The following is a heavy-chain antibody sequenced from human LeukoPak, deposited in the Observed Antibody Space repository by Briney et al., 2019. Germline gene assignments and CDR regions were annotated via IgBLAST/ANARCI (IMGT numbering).Heavy chain of an antibody. J-gene: IGHJ4*02. CDR2: INPNSGGT. D-gene: IGHD2-2*01. Sequence: ASVKVSCKASGYTFTGYYMHWVRQAPGQGLEWMGWINPNSGGTNYAQKLQGRVTMTRDTSISTAYMELSRLRSDDTAVYYCASDVGVGGGFDYWGQGTLVTVSS. CDR1: GYTFTGYY. CDR3: ASDVGVGGGFDY. V-gene: IGHV1-2*02.